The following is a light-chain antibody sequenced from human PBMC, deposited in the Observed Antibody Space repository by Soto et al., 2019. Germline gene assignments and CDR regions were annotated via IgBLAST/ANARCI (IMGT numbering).Light chain of an antibody. CDR2: WPS. V-gene: IGKV4-1*01. CDR3: QKYYTTPWT. Sequence: DIVMTQSPDSLAVSLGERATINCKSSQSVLYSSNNKNYLAWYQQKPGQPPKALIYWPSTRESGVPDRFSGSGSGTDFTLTNSSLQAEDVAVYYCQKYYTTPWTFGQGTKVEIK. J-gene: IGKJ1*01. CDR1: QSVLYSSNNKNY.